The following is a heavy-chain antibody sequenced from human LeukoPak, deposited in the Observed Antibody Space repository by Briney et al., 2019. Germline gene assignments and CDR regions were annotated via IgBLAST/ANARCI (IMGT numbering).Heavy chain of an antibody. J-gene: IGHJ3*02. CDR2: IYGGHTA. Sequence: GGSLRLSCAASGLTVSTVYMTWVRQAPGKGLEWVSVIYGGHTAYYADSVKGRFTISRDNPKNTLNLQMNSLRAEDTAVYYCAREIGQLGGAFDIWGQGTMVTVSS. CDR3: AREIGQLGGAFDI. CDR1: GLTVSTVY. D-gene: IGHD7-27*01. V-gene: IGHV3-53*01.